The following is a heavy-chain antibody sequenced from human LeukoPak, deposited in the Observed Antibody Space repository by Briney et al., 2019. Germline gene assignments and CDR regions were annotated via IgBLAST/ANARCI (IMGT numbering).Heavy chain of an antibody. CDR3: AKLGTRGFYFDY. D-gene: IGHD3-16*01. Sequence: GGSLRLSCAASGFTFSSYAMNWVRQAPGKGMEWVSTISGSGGSTYYADSVKGRFTISRDNSKNTLYLQMNSLRAEDTAVYYCAKLGTRGFYFDYWGQGTLVTVSS. CDR2: ISGSGGST. CDR1: GFTFSSYA. J-gene: IGHJ4*02. V-gene: IGHV3-23*01.